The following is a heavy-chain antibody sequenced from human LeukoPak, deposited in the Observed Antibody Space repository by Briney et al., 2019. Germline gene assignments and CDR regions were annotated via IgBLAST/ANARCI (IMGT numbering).Heavy chain of an antibody. CDR2: INPNSGGT. D-gene: IGHD3-16*02. CDR3: ARPSSEYDYVWRSYRYTYYFDY. Sequence: ASVKVSCKASGYTFTGYYMHWVRQAPGQGLEWMGWINPNSGGTNYAQKFQGRVTMTRDTSISTAYMELSRLRSDDTAVYYCARPSSEYDYVWRSYRYTYYFDYWGQGTLDTVSS. CDR1: GYTFTGYY. V-gene: IGHV1-2*02. J-gene: IGHJ4*02.